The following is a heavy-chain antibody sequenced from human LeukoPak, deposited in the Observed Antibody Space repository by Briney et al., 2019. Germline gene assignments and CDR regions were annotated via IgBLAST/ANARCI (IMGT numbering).Heavy chain of an antibody. D-gene: IGHD5-12*01. J-gene: IGHJ4*02. CDR3: ARVSGYSGYYDY. CDR2: IKQDGSEK. CDR1: GFTFGSYW. Sequence: PGGSLRLSCAASGFTFGSYWMSWVRQAPGKGLEWVANIKQDGSEKYYVDSVKGRFTISRDNAKNSLYLQMNSLRAEGTAVYYCARVSGYSGYYDYWGQGTLVTVSS. V-gene: IGHV3-7*03.